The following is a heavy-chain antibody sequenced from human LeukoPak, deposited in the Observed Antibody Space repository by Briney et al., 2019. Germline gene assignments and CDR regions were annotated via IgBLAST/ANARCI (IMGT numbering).Heavy chain of an antibody. CDR2: IIGSGDST. Sequence: PGGSLRLSCAASGFTFSSYAMSWVRQAPGKGLEWVSLIIGSGDSTDYTDSVKGRFTISRDNSKNTLYLQMNSLRAEDTAVYYCARLRFLEWLSLSEYYFDYWGQGTLVTVSS. D-gene: IGHD3-3*01. CDR1: GFTFSSYA. V-gene: IGHV3-23*01. J-gene: IGHJ4*02. CDR3: ARLRFLEWLSLSEYYFDY.